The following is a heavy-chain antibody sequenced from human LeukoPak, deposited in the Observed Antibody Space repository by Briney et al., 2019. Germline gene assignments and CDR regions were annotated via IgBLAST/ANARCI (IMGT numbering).Heavy chain of an antibody. D-gene: IGHD5-24*01. CDR3: ARDTDNFREIFAFDI. J-gene: IGHJ3*02. CDR1: GGSFSSSSYY. V-gene: IGHV4-61*01. Sequence: SETLSLTCSVSGGSFSSSSYYWSWIRQPPGKGLEWIGYIYYSGSTNYNPSLKSRVTISVDTAKNQFSLKLSSVTAADTAVYYCARDTDNFREIFAFDIWGQGTMVTVPS. CDR2: IYYSGST.